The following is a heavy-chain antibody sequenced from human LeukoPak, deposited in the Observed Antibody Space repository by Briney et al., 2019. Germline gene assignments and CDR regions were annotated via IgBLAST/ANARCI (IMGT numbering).Heavy chain of an antibody. V-gene: IGHV1-3*01. CDR2: INAGNGNT. CDR1: GYIFTSYA. Sequence: ASVKVSCKASGYIFTSYAMHWVRQAPGQRLEWMGWINAGNGNTKYSQKFQGRVTITRDTSASTAYMELSSLRSEGTAVYYCARDYDILTGYYTFIPWGQGTLVTVSS. D-gene: IGHD3-9*01. CDR3: ARDYDILTGYYTFIP. J-gene: IGHJ5*02.